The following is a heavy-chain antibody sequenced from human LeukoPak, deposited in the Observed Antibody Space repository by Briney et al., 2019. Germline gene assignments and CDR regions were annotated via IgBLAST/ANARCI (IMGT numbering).Heavy chain of an antibody. J-gene: IGHJ6*03. CDR1: GFTFSSYW. V-gene: IGHV3-74*01. CDR3: ARGITVQKDIVVVPVYYYYYMDV. CDR2: INSDGSST. Sequence: PGGSLRLSCAASGFTFSSYWMHWVRQAPGKGLVWVSRINSDGSSTSYADSVKGRFTISRDNAKNTLYLQMNSLRAEDTAAYYCARGITVQKDIVVVPVYYYYYMDVWGKGTTVTVSS. D-gene: IGHD2-2*01.